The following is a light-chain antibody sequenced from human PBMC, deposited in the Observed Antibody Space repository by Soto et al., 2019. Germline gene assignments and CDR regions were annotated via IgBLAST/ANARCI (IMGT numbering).Light chain of an antibody. V-gene: IGKV3-11*01. J-gene: IGKJ1*01. Sequence: EIVLTQSPATLSLSPGERATLSCRASQSVGSYLAWFQQKPGQAPRLLIYDVTNRATGIPARFNGSGSGTDFTLTISSLEPEDFAVYYCQQRRSWPRAFGQGTKVDIK. CDR1: QSVGSY. CDR3: QQRRSWPRA. CDR2: DVT.